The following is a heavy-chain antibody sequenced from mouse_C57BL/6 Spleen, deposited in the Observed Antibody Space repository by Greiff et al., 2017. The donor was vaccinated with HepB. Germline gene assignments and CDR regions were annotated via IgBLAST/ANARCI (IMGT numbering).Heavy chain of an antibody. J-gene: IGHJ4*01. V-gene: IGHV1-64*01. D-gene: IGHD1-1*01. CDR1: GYTFTSYW. CDR3: ARWDYYGSSYEAVYAMDY. Sequence: QVQLQQSGAELVKPGASVKLSCKASGYTFTSYWMHWVKQRPGQGLEWIGMIHPNSGSTNYNEKFKSKATLTVDKSSSTAYMQLSSLTSEDSAVYYCARWDYYGSSYEAVYAMDYWGQGTSVTVSS. CDR2: IHPNSGST.